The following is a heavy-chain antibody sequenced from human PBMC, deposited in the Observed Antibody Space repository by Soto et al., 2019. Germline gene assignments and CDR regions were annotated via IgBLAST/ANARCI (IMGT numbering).Heavy chain of an antibody. J-gene: IGHJ3*02. V-gene: IGHV1-46*03. D-gene: IGHD5-12*01. Sequence: QVQLVQSGAEVKKPGASVKISCEASGYSFTSQYVHWVRQAPGQGLEWMGIINPNGGSTTYAQKFQGKAPRTRDTSTSTVYMERGSLTSWDTAVYYCGREQWVRPGGGGTEPLDIWGQGTMVTVAS. CDR2: INPNGGST. CDR1: GYSFTSQY. CDR3: GREQWVRPGGGGTEPLDI.